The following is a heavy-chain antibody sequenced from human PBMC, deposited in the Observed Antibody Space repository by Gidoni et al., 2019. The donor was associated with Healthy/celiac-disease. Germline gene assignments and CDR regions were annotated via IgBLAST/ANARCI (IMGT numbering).Heavy chain of an antibody. CDR2: IYTSGST. J-gene: IGHJ4*02. V-gene: IGHV4-4*07. CDR3: AIHLDYGDYFDY. D-gene: IGHD4-17*01. Sequence: GRIYTSGSTNYNPSLKSRVTMSVDTSKNQFSLKLSSVTAADTAVYYCAIHLDYGDYFDYWGQGTLVTVSS.